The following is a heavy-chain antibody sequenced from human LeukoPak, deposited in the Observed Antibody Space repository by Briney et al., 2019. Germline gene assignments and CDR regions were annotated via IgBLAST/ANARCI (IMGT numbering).Heavy chain of an antibody. Sequence: GGSLRHSCVASGFTFSSYWMHWVRQTPGKGLVWVSRINTDGSHTDYADSAKGRFTVSRDNARNTLYLQMNSLRAEDTAVYYCARIIVGATGVDYWGQGTLVTVSS. CDR2: INTDGSHT. J-gene: IGHJ4*02. CDR3: ARIIVGATGVDY. CDR1: GFTFSSYW. D-gene: IGHD1-26*01. V-gene: IGHV3-74*01.